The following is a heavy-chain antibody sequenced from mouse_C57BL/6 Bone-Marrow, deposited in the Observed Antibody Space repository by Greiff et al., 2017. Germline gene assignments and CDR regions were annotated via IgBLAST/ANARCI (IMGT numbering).Heavy chain of an antibody. J-gene: IGHJ2*01. D-gene: IGHD1-1*01. CDR1: GYTFTSYW. Sequence: VQLQQPGAELVRPGSSVKLSCKASGYTFTSYWMHWVKQRPIQGLEWIGNIDPSDSETHYNQKFKDKDTLTVDKSSSTAYMQLSSLTSEDSAVYYCARRGFYFLDYWGQGTTLTVSS. CDR2: IDPSDSET. CDR3: ARRGFYFLDY. V-gene: IGHV1-52*01.